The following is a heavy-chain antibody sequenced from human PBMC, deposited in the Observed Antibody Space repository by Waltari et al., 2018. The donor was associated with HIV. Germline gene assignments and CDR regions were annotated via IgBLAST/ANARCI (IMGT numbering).Heavy chain of an antibody. CDR1: CVTFRTHD. V-gene: IGHV1-69*01. CDR3: ARDPGYSYGSPLEY. CDR2: IIPIFGTA. Sequence: QVQLVQSGAEMKKPGSSVKVPCSASCVTFRTHDISWVEKAPGQGLEWMGGIIPIFGTANYAQKFQGRVTITADESTSTAYMELSSLRSEDTAVYYCARDPGYSYGSPLEYWGQGTLVTVSS. J-gene: IGHJ4*02. D-gene: IGHD5-18*01.